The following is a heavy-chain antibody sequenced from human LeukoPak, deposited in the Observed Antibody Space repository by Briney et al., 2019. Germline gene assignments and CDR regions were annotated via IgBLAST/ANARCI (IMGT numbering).Heavy chain of an antibody. CDR3: ARERHYGSGSYAFDI. CDR1: GFTLSGFG. J-gene: IGHJ3*02. CDR2: ISSSTTII. V-gene: IGHV3-48*01. D-gene: IGHD3-10*01. Sequence: GGSLRLSCAASGFTLSGFGMNWVRQAPGKGLEWVSYISSSTTIIYYADSVKGRFIISRDNSKNTLYLQMNSLRAEDTAVYYCARERHYGSGSYAFDIWGQGTMVTVSS.